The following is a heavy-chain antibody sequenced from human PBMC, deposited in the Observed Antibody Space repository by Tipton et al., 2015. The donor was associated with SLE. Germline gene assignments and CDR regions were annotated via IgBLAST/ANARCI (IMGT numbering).Heavy chain of an antibody. CDR1: GGSFSGYY. V-gene: IGHV4-34*01. CDR2: INHSGST. D-gene: IGHD6-13*01. Sequence: GLVKPSETLSLTCAVYGGSFSGYYWSWIRQPPGKGLEWIGEINHSGSTNYNPSLKSRVTISVDTSKNQFSLKLSSVTAADTAVYYCARGRWYSSSWYLDYWGQGTLVTVSS. CDR3: ARGRWYSSSWYLDY. J-gene: IGHJ4*02.